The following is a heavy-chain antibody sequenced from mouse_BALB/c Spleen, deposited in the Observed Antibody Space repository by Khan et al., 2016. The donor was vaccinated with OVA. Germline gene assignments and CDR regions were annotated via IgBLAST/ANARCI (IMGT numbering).Heavy chain of an antibody. J-gene: IGHJ1*01. CDR1: GYTFTNYR. CDR3: ARESSYWYFDV. V-gene: IGHV9-1*02. CDR2: INTYTGEP. D-gene: IGHD1-1*01. Sequence: QIQLVQSGPDLKKPGETVKISCKASGYTFTNYRMNWMKQAPGKGLKWMGWINTYTGEPTYGDDFKGRFAFSLETSASTSFLQINNLNNEDMATXCCARESSYWYFDVWGAGTTVTVSS.